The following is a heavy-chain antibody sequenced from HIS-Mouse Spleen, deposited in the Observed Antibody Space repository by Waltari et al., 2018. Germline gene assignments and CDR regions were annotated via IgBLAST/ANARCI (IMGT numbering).Heavy chain of an antibody. V-gene: IGHV1-2*02. CDR2: MNPNRGGT. D-gene: IGHD6-13*01. CDR3: ARGYLAAGNFDY. Sequence: QVQLVQSGAEVKQPGASVKVSCKASGYTFTGYYMHWVRQAPGQGLEGRGRMNPNRGGTNDAQKIQGRVTMTRDTSISTAYMELSRLRSDDTAVYYCARGYLAAGNFDYWGQGTLVTVSS. J-gene: IGHJ4*02. CDR1: GYTFTGYY.